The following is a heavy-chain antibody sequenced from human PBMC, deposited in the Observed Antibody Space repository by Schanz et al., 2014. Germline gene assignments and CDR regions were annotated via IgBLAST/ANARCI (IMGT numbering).Heavy chain of an antibody. V-gene: IGHV3-7*01. Sequence: VQLVESGGGLVQPGGSVRLSCGASGFSFSTHWMAWVRQAPGKGLEWVANIGDDGADKYYLDSVRGRFTISRDNTKNCLHLEMDNLRAEDTAVYVCARESGGQNDLDAEPHKYSYMDDWGKGTTVTISS. D-gene: IGHD4-4*01. CDR2: IGDDGADK. CDR3: ARESGGQNDLDAEPHKYSYMDD. CDR1: GFSFSTHW. J-gene: IGHJ6*03.